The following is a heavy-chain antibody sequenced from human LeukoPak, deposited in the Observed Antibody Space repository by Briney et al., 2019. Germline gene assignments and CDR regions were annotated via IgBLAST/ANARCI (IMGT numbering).Heavy chain of an antibody. J-gene: IGHJ4*02. V-gene: IGHV4-38-2*02. CDR1: GYSISSGYY. CDR2: IYHSGST. CDR3: ARDLLPTQG. Sequence: PSETLSLTCTVSGYSISSGYYWGWIRQPPGKGLEWIGSIYHSGSTYYNPSLKSRVTISVDTSKNQFSLKLSSVTAADTAVYYCARDLLPTQGWGQGTLVTVSS.